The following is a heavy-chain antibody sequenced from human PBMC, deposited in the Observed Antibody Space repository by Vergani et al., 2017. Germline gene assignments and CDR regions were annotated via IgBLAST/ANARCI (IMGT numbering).Heavy chain of an antibody. CDR3: ARVNYYDSSGYYSVRHYFDY. CDR1: GYVFTSHG. Sequence: QVQLVQSGAEVKKPGASVMVSCKASGYVFTSHGISWVRQAPGQGLGWMGWISAYNGNTNYAQKLQGRVTMTTETTTSTANMELRSLRSDDTAVYYYARVNYYDSSGYYSVRHYFDYWGQGTLVTVSS. D-gene: IGHD3-22*01. CDR2: ISAYNGNT. V-gene: IGHV1-18*04. J-gene: IGHJ4*02.